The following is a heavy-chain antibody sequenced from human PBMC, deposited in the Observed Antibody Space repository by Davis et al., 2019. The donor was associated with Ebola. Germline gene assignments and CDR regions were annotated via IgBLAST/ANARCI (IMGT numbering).Heavy chain of an antibody. V-gene: IGHV3-15*01. J-gene: IGHJ4*02. D-gene: IGHD1-14*01. CDR2: IKSKTDGGTT. Sequence: GGSLRLSFSASGFTFSNARLRWVRQAPAKGLEWVGRIKSKTDGGTTDYAAPMKGRFTISRDDSRNTLYLQMNNLEIEDTGVYYCTTVRLPEGTGINFDYWGQGTLVTVSS. CDR3: TTVRLPEGTGINFDY. CDR1: GFTFSNAR.